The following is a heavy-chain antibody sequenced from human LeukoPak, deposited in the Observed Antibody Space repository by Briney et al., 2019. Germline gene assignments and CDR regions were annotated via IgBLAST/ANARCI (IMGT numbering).Heavy chain of an antibody. J-gene: IGHJ5*02. D-gene: IGHD6-13*01. CDR2: ITDSGGNT. V-gene: IGHV3-23*01. CDR3: ARDPDSSSWLNWFDP. Sequence: PGGSLRLSCAASGFTFSSYAMSWVRQAPGKGLEWVSAITDSGGNTYYTAPVRGRFTISRDNAKNSLYLQMNSLRADDTAVYYCARDPDSSSWLNWFDPWGQGTLVTVSS. CDR1: GFTFSSYA.